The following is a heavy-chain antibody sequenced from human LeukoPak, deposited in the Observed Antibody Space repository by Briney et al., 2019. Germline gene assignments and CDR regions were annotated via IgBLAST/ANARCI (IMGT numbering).Heavy chain of an antibody. D-gene: IGHD4-11*01. J-gene: IGHJ4*02. CDR3: AKDSKIGSNFHDY. CDR1: GFTFSSCG. Sequence: GGSLRLSCAASGFTFSSCGIHWVRQAPGKGLEWVAFIRYDESSKYYADSAKGRFTISRDNSKNTLYLQMNSLRAEDTAVYYCAKDSKIGSNFHDYWGQGTLVTVSS. CDR2: IRYDESSK. V-gene: IGHV3-30*02.